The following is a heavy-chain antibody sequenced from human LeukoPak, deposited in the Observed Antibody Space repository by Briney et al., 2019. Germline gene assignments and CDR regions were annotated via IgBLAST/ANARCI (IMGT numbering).Heavy chain of an antibody. CDR3: AKDWTAIQLSPFDY. D-gene: IGHD5-18*01. V-gene: IGHV3-23*01. J-gene: IGHJ4*02. Sequence: PGGSLRLSCAASGFTFSSYAMSWVRQAPGKGLEWVSAISGSGGSTYHADSVKGRFTISRDNSKNTLYLQMNSLRAEDTAVYYCAKDWTAIQLSPFDYWGQGTLVTVSS. CDR1: GFTFSSYA. CDR2: ISGSGGST.